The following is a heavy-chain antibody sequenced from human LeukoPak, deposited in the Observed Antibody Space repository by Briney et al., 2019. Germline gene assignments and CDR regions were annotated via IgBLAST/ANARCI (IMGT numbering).Heavy chain of an antibody. CDR2: IYYSGST. J-gene: IGHJ4*02. D-gene: IGHD3-16*02. CDR3: ARHKYTEISYVWGSYRYRGPKYYFDY. Sequence: PSETLSLTCTVSGGSISSSSYYWGWIRQPPGKGLEWIGSIYYSGSTYYNPSLKSRVTISVDTSKNQFSLKLSSVTAADTAVYYCARHKYTEISYVWGSYRYRGPKYYFDYWGQGTLVTVSS. V-gene: IGHV4-39*01. CDR1: GGSISSSSYY.